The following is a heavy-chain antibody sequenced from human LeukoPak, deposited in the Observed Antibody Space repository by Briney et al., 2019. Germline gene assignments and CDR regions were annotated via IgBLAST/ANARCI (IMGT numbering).Heavy chain of an antibody. CDR2: INHSGST. CDR1: GGSFSGYY. V-gene: IGHV4-34*01. J-gene: IGHJ6*02. D-gene: IGHD2-15*01. CDR3: AIQDPPLKFYYYGMDV. Sequence: SETLSLTCAVYGGSFSGYYWSWIRQPPGKGLEWIGEINHSGSTNYNPSLKSRVTISVDTSKNQFSLKLSSVTAADTAVYYCAIQDPPLKFYYYGMDVWGQGTTVTVSS.